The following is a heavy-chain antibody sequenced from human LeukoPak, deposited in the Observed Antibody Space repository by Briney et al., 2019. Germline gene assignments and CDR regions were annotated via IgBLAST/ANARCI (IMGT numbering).Heavy chain of an antibody. D-gene: IGHD3-9*01. Sequence: SETLSLTGTGSGGSISSYYWSWVRQPPGKGLEWIGYINYSGSSDYNTSLKSRVSFSVDTSKDQFSLRLSSVTAADTAVYYCGRRTYYDTLTGYNYWYFDLWGRGTLVTVSS. V-gene: IGHV4-59*01. CDR1: GGSISSYY. J-gene: IGHJ2*01. CDR2: INYSGSS. CDR3: GRRTYYDTLTGYNYWYFDL.